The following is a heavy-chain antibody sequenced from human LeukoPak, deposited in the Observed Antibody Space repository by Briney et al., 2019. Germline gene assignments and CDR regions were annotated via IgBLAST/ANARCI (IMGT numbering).Heavy chain of an antibody. J-gene: IGHJ4*02. CDR1: GYTFASYG. CDR3: ARVGITAATADY. CDR2: ISVYNGNT. D-gene: IGHD4-23*01. V-gene: IGHV1-18*01. Sequence: ASVRVSCKASGYTFASYGINWMRQAPGQGLEWMGWISVYNGNTNYAQNLQGRVTMTSDTSTSTVYMELHSLRSEDTAVYFCARVGITAATADYWGQGTLVTVSS.